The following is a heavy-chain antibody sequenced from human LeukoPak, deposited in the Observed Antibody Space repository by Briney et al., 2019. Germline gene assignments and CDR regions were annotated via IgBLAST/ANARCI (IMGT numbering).Heavy chain of an antibody. CDR3: ASSPDYYDSTGYYY. CDR1: GGSISSYY. J-gene: IGHJ4*02. CDR2: IYYSGST. Sequence: SETLSLTCTVSGGSISSYYWSWIRQPPGKGLEFIGYIYYSGSTNYNPSLKSRVTISVDTSKNQFSLKLSSVTAADTAVYYCASSPDYYDSTGYYYWGQGTLVTVSS. V-gene: IGHV4-59*01. D-gene: IGHD3-22*01.